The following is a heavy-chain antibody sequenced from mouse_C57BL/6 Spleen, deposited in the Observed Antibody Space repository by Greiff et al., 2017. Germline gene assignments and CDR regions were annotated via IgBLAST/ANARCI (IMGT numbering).Heavy chain of an antibody. CDR2: IDPSDSYT. V-gene: IGHV1-69*01. D-gene: IGHD2-3*01. CDR3: ARRDDLWYFDV. Sequence: QVQLQQPGAELVMPGASVKLSCKASGYTFTSYWMHWVKQRPGQGLEWIGEIDPSDSYTNYNQKFKGKSTLTVDKSSSTAYMQLSSLTSEDSAVYYCARRDDLWYFDVWGTGTTVTVSS. CDR1: GYTFTSYW. J-gene: IGHJ1*03.